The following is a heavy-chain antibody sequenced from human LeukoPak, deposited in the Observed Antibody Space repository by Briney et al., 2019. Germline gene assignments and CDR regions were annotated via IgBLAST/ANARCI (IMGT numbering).Heavy chain of an antibody. CDR3: ARGRVVIARYYFDY. V-gene: IGHV4-34*01. CDR2: INHSGST. Sequence: PSETLSLTCAVYGGSFSGYYWSWIRQPPGKGLEWIGEINHSGSTNYNPSLKSRVTISVDTSKNQFPLKLSSVTAADTAVYYCARGRVVIARYYFDYWGQGTLVTVSS. J-gene: IGHJ4*02. D-gene: IGHD2-21*01. CDR1: GGSFSGYY.